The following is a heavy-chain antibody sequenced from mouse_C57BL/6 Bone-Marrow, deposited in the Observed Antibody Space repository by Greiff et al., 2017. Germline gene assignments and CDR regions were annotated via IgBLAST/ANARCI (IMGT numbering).Heavy chain of an antibody. CDR2: IDPENGDT. J-gene: IGHJ1*03. V-gene: IGHV14-4*01. CDR1: GFNIKDDY. Sequence: VHVKQSGAELVRPGASVKLSCTASGFNIKDDYMHWVKQRPEQGLEWIGWIDPENGDTEYASKFQGKATITADTSSNTAYLQLSSLTSEDTAVYYCTTEYCDVWCTGTAVTVSA. CDR3: TTEYCDV.